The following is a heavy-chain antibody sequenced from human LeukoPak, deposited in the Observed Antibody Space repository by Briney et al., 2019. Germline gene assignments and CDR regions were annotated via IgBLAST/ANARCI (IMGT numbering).Heavy chain of an antibody. J-gene: IGHJ4*02. Sequence: PGGSLRLSCAASGFTVSSNYMTWVRQAPGQGLEWVSVIYFGGTTYYVDPVKGRFTISRDNSKNTVYLQMNSLRVEDTAVYYCARGDGVYVYWGQGTLVTVSS. CDR2: IYFGGTT. D-gene: IGHD5/OR15-5a*01. CDR1: GFTVSSNY. CDR3: ARGDGVYVY. V-gene: IGHV3-53*01.